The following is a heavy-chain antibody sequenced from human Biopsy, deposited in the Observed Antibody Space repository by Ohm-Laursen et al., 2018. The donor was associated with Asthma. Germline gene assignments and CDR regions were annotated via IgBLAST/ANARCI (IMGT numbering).Heavy chain of an antibody. Sequence: SLRLSCTASGFTVSSNGMSWVRQPPGKGLEWASVIYSGGTSHTADSVRGRFTISRDFSKNTLHLQMHSLRVEDTAVYYCARGDSSGWSHYYFDYWGQGTLVTVSS. V-gene: IGHV3-53*01. D-gene: IGHD6-19*01. CDR1: GFTVSSNG. CDR2: IYSGGTS. CDR3: ARGDSSGWSHYYFDY. J-gene: IGHJ4*02.